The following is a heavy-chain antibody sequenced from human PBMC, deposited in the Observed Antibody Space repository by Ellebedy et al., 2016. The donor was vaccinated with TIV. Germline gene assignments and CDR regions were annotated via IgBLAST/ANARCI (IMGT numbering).Heavy chain of an antibody. D-gene: IGHD3-10*01. CDR1: GFTFSSYG. V-gene: IGHV3-30*18. Sequence: GGSLRLSXAASGFTFSSYGMHWVRQAPGKGLEWVAVISYDGSNKYYADSVKGRFTISRDNSKNTLYLQMNSLRAEDTAVYYCAKDRRLYYYGSGSCMDYWGQGTLVTVSS. CDR2: ISYDGSNK. CDR3: AKDRRLYYYGSGSCMDY. J-gene: IGHJ4*02.